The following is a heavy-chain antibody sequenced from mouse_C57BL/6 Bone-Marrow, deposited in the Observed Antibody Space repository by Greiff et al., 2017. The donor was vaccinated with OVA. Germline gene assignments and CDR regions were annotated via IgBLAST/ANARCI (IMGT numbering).Heavy chain of an antibody. V-gene: IGHV1-50*01. CDR1: GYTFTSYW. D-gene: IGHD1-1*01. Sequence: QVQLQQPGAELVKPGASVKLSCKASGYTFTSYWMQWVKQRPGQGLEWIGEIDPSDSYTNYNQKFKGKATLTVDTSSSTAYMQLSSLTSEDSAVYYCAMPFYYYGSSDGYFDYWGQGTTLTVSS. J-gene: IGHJ2*01. CDR2: IDPSDSYT. CDR3: AMPFYYYGSSDGYFDY.